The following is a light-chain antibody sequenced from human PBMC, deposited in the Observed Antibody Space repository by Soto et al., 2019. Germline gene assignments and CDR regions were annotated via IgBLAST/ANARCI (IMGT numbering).Light chain of an antibody. CDR3: SLYTSSSTYA. CDR2: EVS. Sequence: QSALTQPPSVSGSPGQSVTISCTGTSSDVGSYNRVSWYQQPPGTGPKLMIYEVSNRPSGVPDRFSGSKSGNTASLTISGLQAEDEADYYCSLYTSSSTYAFGTGTKFTVL. J-gene: IGLJ1*01. V-gene: IGLV2-18*01. CDR1: SSDVGSYNR.